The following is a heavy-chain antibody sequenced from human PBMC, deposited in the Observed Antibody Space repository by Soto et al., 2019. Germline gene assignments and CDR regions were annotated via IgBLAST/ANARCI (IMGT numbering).Heavy chain of an antibody. J-gene: IGHJ6*02. CDR3: ARDRLVAATSAPPYCYYGMDV. CDR1: GFTFSSYS. D-gene: IGHD2-15*01. Sequence: PGGSLRLSCATSGFTFSSYSMNWVRQAPGMGLEWVSSISSSSRYKYYADSVRGRFTISRDNAKNSLYLQINSLRAEDTAVYYCARDRLVAATSAPPYCYYGMDVWGQGTTVTVSS. V-gene: IGHV3-21*01. CDR2: ISSSSRYK.